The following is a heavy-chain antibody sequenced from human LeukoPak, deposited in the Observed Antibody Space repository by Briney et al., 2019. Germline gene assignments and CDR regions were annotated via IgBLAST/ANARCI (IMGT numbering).Heavy chain of an antibody. CDR3: ARAGGGYSSSTDY. Sequence: GGSLRLSCAASLFTFSSYTMNWVRQAAGKGLEGVSSINSSSSYIYYAGSVNGRFTISRDNAKNSLYLQMNSLRVEDTAVYYCARAGGGYSSSTDYWGQGTLVTVCS. CDR2: INSSSSYI. D-gene: IGHD6-13*01. J-gene: IGHJ4*02. V-gene: IGHV3-21*01. CDR1: LFTFSSYT.